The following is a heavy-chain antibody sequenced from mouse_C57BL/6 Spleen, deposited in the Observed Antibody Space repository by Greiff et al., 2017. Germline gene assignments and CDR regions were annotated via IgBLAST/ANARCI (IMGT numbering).Heavy chain of an antibody. V-gene: IGHV1-4*01. Sequence: VQLKQSGAELARPGASVKMSCKASGYTFTSYTMHWVKQRPGQGLEWIGYINPSSGYTKYNQKFKDKATLTADKSSSTAYMQLSSLTSEDSAVYYCGRGEDWNGDWFAYWGQGTLVTVSA. CDR3: GRGEDWNGDWFAY. CDR2: INPSSGYT. CDR1: GYTFTSYT. J-gene: IGHJ3*01. D-gene: IGHD4-1*01.